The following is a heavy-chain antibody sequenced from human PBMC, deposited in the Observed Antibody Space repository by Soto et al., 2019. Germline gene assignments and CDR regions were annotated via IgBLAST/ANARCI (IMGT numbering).Heavy chain of an antibody. J-gene: IGHJ5*02. D-gene: IGHD6-6*01. V-gene: IGHV1-3*01. CDR2: INDGNGNT. Sequence: ASVKVSCKASGYTFTSYAMHWVRQAPGQRLEWMGWINDGNGNTKYSQKFQGRVTITRDTSASTAYMELSSLRSEDTAVYYCARARPLYSSSSVGWFDPWGQGTLVTVSS. CDR1: GYTFTSYA. CDR3: ARARPLYSSSSVGWFDP.